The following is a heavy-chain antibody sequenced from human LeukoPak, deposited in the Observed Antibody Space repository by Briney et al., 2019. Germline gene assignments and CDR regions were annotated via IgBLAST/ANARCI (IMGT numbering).Heavy chain of an antibody. CDR1: GFTFSSYA. CDR3: AKDLLYVSSLDWFDP. D-gene: IGHD6-13*01. CDR2: ISGSGGST. V-gene: IGHV3-23*01. J-gene: IGHJ5*02. Sequence: GGSLRLSCAASGFTFSSYAMSWVRQAPGKGLEWVSAISGSGGSTYYADSVKGRFTISRDNSKNTLYLQMNSLRAEDTAVYYCAKDLLYVSSLDWFDPWGQGTLVTVSS.